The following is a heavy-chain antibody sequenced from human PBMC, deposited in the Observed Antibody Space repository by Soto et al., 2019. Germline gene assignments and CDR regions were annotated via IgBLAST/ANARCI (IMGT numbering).Heavy chain of an antibody. J-gene: IGHJ5*02. CDR1: GGSISSGGYS. CDR3: AREGRYYDSSGPAGFDP. Sequence: SETLSLTCAVSGGSISSGGYSWSWIRQPPGKGLEWIGYIYHSGSTYYNPSLKSRVTISVDRSKNQFSLKLSSVTAADTAVYYCAREGRYYDSSGPAGFDPWGQGTLVTVSS. D-gene: IGHD3-22*01. V-gene: IGHV4-30-2*01. CDR2: IYHSGST.